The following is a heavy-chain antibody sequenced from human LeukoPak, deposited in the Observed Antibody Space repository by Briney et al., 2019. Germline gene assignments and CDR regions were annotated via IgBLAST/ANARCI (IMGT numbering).Heavy chain of an antibody. J-gene: IGHJ6*03. Sequence: PSETLSLTCTVSGGSLSKYYWRWIRPSPGKGLEWIGSIYYSGSTDYNPSLESRGPISVNTSKNPFCLKLSSVTAADTAVYYCARHVLFYYLFSMDVWGKGATGTVSS. CDR2: IYYSGST. CDR1: GGSLSKYY. CDR3: ARHVLFYYLFSMDV. V-gene: IGHV4-59*08. D-gene: IGHD3-10*01.